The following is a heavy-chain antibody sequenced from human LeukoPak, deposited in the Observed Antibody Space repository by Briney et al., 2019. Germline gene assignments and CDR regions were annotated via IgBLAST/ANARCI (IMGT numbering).Heavy chain of an antibody. D-gene: IGHD5-24*01. CDR2: VKEDGSQK. V-gene: IGHV3-7*01. J-gene: IGHJ4*02. Sequence: GGSLRLSCAASGFTFSHYWMTWVRLAPGKGLEWVANVKEDGSQKTYVDSVKGRFTISRDNAKNSLFLQMNNVRAEDTAVYYCARYTYKHDCWGQGTLVTVSS. CDR3: ARYTYKHDC. CDR1: GFTFSHYW.